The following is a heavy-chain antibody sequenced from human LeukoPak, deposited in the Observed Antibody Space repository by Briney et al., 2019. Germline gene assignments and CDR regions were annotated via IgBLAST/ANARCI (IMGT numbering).Heavy chain of an antibody. Sequence: ASVKVSCKSSGGPFDNYAINWVRQAPGQGLEWMGRIIPSLNRANYAQIRVTITADKSTATAYMELSGLRYEDTAVYYCARRTDRVDDAFDVWGQGTMVTVSS. J-gene: IGHJ3*01. D-gene: IGHD3/OR15-3a*01. CDR1: GGPFDNYA. CDR3: ARRTDRVDDAFDV. CDR2: IIPSLNRA. V-gene: IGHV1-69*04.